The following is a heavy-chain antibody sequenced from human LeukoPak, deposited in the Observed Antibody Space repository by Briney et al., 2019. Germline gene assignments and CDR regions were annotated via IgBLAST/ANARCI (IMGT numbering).Heavy chain of an antibody. CDR3: SRSLNS. CDR1: GFTFSSYW. J-gene: IGHJ5*02. CDR2: IKPDGSNK. D-gene: IGHD3-9*01. V-gene: IGHV3-7*05. Sequence: GGSLRLSCAASGFTFSSYWMNWVRQAPGKGLEWVANIKPDGSNKYYVDSVKGRFTISRDNAKNSLYLQMNSLRPEDTAVYYCSRSLNSWGQGTLVTVSP.